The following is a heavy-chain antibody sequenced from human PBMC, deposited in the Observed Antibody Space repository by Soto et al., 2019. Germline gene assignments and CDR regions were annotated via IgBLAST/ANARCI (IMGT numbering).Heavy chain of an antibody. D-gene: IGHD3-9*01. CDR3: ARDLSVLTGTPRGMGV. CDR2: IIPILGIA. CDR1: GGTFSSYT. Sequence: QVQLVQSGAEVKKPGSSVKVSCKASGGTFSSYTISWVRQAPGQGLEWMGRIIPILGIANYAQKFQGRVTITADKSTSTAYMELSSLRSEDTAVYYCARDLSVLTGTPRGMGVWGQGTTVTVSS. V-gene: IGHV1-69*08. J-gene: IGHJ6*02.